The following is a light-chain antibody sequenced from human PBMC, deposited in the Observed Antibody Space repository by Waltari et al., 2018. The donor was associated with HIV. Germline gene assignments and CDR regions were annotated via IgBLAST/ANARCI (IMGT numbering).Light chain of an antibody. CDR1: QSVSSSY. J-gene: IGKJ1*01. CDR3: QQYASSPLT. V-gene: IGKV3-20*01. Sequence: EIVLTQSPGTLSLSPGERATLSCRASQSVSSSYLAWYQQKPGQAPRLLIYGASSRATGIPDRFSGSVSGTDFTLTISKLEPEDFAVYYCQQYASSPLTFDQWTNVEIK. CDR2: GAS.